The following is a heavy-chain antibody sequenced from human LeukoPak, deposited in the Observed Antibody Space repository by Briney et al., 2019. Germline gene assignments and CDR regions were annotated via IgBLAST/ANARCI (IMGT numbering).Heavy chain of an antibody. D-gene: IGHD3-10*01. V-gene: IGHV3-15*01. CDR2: IKSKTDGGTT. CDR3: TTSYGSGSSRALDY. J-gene: IGHJ4*02. CDR1: GFTFSNAW. Sequence: GGSLRLSCAASGFTFSNAWMSWVRQAPGKGLEWVGRIKSKTDGGTTDYAAPVKGRFTISRDDSKNTLYLQMNSLKTEDTAVYYCTTSYGSGSSRALDYWGQGTLVTVSS.